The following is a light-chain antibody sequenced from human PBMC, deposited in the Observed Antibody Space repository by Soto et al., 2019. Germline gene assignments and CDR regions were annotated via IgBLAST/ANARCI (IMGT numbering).Light chain of an antibody. CDR2: DAS. CDR3: QQFDDLPLT. CDR1: HDIKNY. J-gene: IGKJ4*01. Sequence: DIQMTQSPSSLSASVGARVTITCQASHDIKNYINWYQQKPGKAPKLLTYDASNLETGVPSRFSGRGFGTHFTFTISNLQPEDTATYFCQQFDDLPLTFGGGTKVDIK. V-gene: IGKV1-33*01.